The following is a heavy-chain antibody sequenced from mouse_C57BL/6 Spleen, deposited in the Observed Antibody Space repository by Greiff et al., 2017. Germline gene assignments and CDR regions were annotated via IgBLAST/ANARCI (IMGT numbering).Heavy chain of an antibody. CDR2: INPSNGGT. D-gene: IGHD2-5*01. CDR1: GYTFTSYW. J-gene: IGHJ4*01. Sequence: QVQLQQPGTELVKPGASVKLSCKASGYTFTSYWMHWVKQRPGQGLEWIGNINPSNGGTNYNEKFKSKATLTVDKSSSTAYMQLSSLTSEDSAVXYCARGGSYYSNPYYYAMDYWGQGTSVTVSS. CDR3: ARGGSYYSNPYYYAMDY. V-gene: IGHV1-53*01.